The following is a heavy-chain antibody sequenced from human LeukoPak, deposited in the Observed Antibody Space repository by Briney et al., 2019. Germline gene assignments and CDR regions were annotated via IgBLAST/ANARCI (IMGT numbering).Heavy chain of an antibody. CDR3: ARFCSSTSCYTGL. Sequence: SETLSLICTVSGGSISSSSYYRGWIRQPPGKGLEWIGSIYYSGSTYYNPSLKSRVTISVDTSKNQFSLKLSSVTAADTAVYYCARFCSSTSCYTGLWGQGTLVTVSS. D-gene: IGHD2-2*02. V-gene: IGHV4-39*01. J-gene: IGHJ4*02. CDR1: GGSISSSSYY. CDR2: IYYSGST.